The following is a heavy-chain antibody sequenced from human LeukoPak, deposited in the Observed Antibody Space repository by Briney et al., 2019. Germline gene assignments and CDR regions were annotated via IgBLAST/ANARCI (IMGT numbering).Heavy chain of an antibody. Sequence: GGSLRLSCAASGFTFSSYWMTWVRQAPGKGLEWVANIKQDGSEQYYVDSVKGRFTISRDNAKKSLYLRMNSLRAEDTAVYYCARGIASGIDFFDPWGQGTLVTVSS. CDR3: ARGIASGIDFFDP. CDR1: GFTFSSYW. D-gene: IGHD6-13*01. J-gene: IGHJ5*02. CDR2: IKQDGSEQ. V-gene: IGHV3-7*01.